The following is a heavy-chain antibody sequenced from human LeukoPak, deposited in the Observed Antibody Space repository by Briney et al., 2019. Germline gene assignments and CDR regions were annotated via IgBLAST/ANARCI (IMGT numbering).Heavy chain of an antibody. CDR1: GFTFSRYW. CDR3: ARGSYGDYESGSFDI. CDR2: IKEDGSEN. J-gene: IGHJ3*02. Sequence: HTGGSLRLSCAASGFTFSRYWMNWVRQAPGRGLEWVANIKEDGSENYYVDSVMGRFTISRDNAKKSLSLHMNSLRVEDTAVYFCARGSYGDYESGSFDIWGQGTMVTVSS. D-gene: IGHD4-17*01. V-gene: IGHV3-7*01.